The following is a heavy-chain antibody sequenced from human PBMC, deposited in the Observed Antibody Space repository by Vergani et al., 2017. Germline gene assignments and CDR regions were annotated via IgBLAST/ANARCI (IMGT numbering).Heavy chain of an antibody. D-gene: IGHD3-22*01. Sequence: EVQLVESGGDLAQPGGSLTLSCVAYGLVFSDYTMSWVRQAPGRGLEWVSSISSSSSYIYYADSVKGRFTISRDNAKNSLYLQMNSLRAEDTAVYYCARDTSGYHTDFDYWGQGTLVTVSS. CDR2: ISSSSSYI. CDR3: ARDTSGYHTDFDY. J-gene: IGHJ4*02. V-gene: IGHV3-21*01. CDR1: GLVFSDYT.